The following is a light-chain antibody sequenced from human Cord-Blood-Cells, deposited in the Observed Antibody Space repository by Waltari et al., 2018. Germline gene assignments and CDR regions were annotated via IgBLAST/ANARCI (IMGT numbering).Light chain of an antibody. CDR3: QQSYSTPYT. V-gene: IGKV1-39*01. J-gene: IGKJ2*01. Sequence: DIQMCQSPSSLSASVGDRVTITCRASQSISSYLNWYQQKPGKAPKLLIYAASSLQSGVPSRVSGSRAGTDFTLTISSLTPENFATYDCQQSYSTPYTVGQGTKLEIK. CDR1: QSISSY. CDR2: AAS.